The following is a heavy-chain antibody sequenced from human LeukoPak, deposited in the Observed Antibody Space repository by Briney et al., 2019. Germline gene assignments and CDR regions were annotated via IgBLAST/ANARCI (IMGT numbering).Heavy chain of an antibody. D-gene: IGHD3-10*01. Sequence: ASVKVSCKVSGYTLTKLFMHWVRQAPGKGLERMGGFDPEYCETVYAQKFQGRGTMTEDTSTATAYMELSSLNAEATAVYYCATEGRYGSGTYYMAYWGQGTLLTVSS. CDR3: ATEGRYGSGTYYMAY. J-gene: IGHJ4*02. CDR2: FDPEYCET. CDR1: GYTLTKLF. V-gene: IGHV1-24*01.